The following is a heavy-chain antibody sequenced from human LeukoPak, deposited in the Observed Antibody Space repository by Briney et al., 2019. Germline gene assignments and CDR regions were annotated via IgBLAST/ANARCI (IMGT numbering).Heavy chain of an antibody. CDR2: INSDGSST. Sequence: PGRSLKLSCAASGFTFSSYWMHWVRQAPGKGLVWVSRINSDGSSTSYADSVKGRFTISRDNAKNTLYLQMNSLRAEDTAVYYCAREEWELATLDYWGQGTLVTVSS. V-gene: IGHV3-74*01. CDR1: GFTFSSYW. J-gene: IGHJ4*02. CDR3: AREEWELATLDY. D-gene: IGHD1-26*01.